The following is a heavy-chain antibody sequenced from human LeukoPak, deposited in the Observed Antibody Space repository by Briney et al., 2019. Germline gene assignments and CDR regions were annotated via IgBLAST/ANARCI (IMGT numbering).Heavy chain of an antibody. V-gene: IGHV4-4*07. Sequence: SETLSLTXTVSGGSISSYYWSWIRQPAGKGLEWIGRIYTSGSTNYNPSLKSRVTMSVDTSKNQFSLKLSSVTAADTAVYYCARVVLRFLESDAFDIWGQGTMVTVSS. CDR3: ARVVLRFLESDAFDI. D-gene: IGHD3-3*01. CDR2: IYTSGST. J-gene: IGHJ3*02. CDR1: GGSISSYY.